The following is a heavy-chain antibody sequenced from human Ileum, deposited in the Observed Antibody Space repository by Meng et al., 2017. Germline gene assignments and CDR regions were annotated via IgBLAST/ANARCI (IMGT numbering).Heavy chain of an antibody. CDR2: AGT. Sequence: QGSGPGLVRPSETLSLICTVSGGSVSTSDYQWGWIRQPPGKGLEWIGYAGTNYNPSLKSRVTISVDTSKRQFSLKLTSVTAADTAVYYCARDHWGSLDYWGQGILVTVSS. J-gene: IGHJ4*02. D-gene: IGHD7-27*01. V-gene: IGHV4-61*08. CDR3: ARDHWGSLDY. CDR1: GGSVSTSDYQ.